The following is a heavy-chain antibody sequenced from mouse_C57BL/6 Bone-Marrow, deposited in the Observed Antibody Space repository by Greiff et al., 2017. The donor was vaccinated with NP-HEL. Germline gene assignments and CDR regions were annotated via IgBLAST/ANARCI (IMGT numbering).Heavy chain of an antibody. V-gene: IGHV1-80*01. CDR2: IYPGDGDT. J-gene: IGHJ3*01. CDR1: GYEFSNYW. Sequence: VKLQQSGAELVQPGASVKISCKASGYEFSNYWMNWVKQRPGKGLEWIGQIYPGDGDTNYNGKFKDKATLTADKSSSTAYMQLSRLTSEDSAVYFCARGAYWGQGTLVTVSA. CDR3: ARGAY.